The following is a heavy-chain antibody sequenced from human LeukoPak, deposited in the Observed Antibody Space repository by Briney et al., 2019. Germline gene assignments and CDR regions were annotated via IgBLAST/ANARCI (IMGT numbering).Heavy chain of an antibody. Sequence: SGPTLVKPTQTLTLTCAFSGFSLSTRGVGVGWIRQPPGKALECLALIYWDDGKRYSPSLKSRLTITTDTSKNQVVLTMTNMDPVDTATYYCAHRRSDSTVGLFDYWGQGTLVTVSS. D-gene: IGHD2/OR15-2a*01. J-gene: IGHJ4*02. CDR3: AHRRSDSTVGLFDY. CDR2: IYWDDGK. V-gene: IGHV2-5*02. CDR1: GFSLSTRGVG.